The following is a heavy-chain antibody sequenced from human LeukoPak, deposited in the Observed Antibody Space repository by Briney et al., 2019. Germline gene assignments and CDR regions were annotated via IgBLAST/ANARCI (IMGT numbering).Heavy chain of an antibody. Sequence: GGSLRLSCAASGFTFSSYAMSWVRQAPGKGLEWVSAISGSGGSTYYADSVKGRFTISRDNSKNTLYLQMNSLRAEDTAVYYCAREYYYVITGRYGMDVWGQGTTVTVSS. CDR2: ISGSGGST. CDR1: GFTFSSYA. J-gene: IGHJ6*02. D-gene: IGHD3-10*01. V-gene: IGHV3-23*01. CDR3: AREYYYVITGRYGMDV.